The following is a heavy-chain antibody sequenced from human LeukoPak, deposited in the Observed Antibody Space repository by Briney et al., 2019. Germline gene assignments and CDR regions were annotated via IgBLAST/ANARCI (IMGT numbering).Heavy chain of an antibody. Sequence: GGSLRLSCAASGFIFSDYSMSWIRQAPGKGLEWVSSISSSSSYIYYADSVKGRFTISRDNAKNSLYLQMNSLRAEDTAVYYCARSSIAVAAVGDYWGQGTLVTVSS. CDR3: ARSSIAVAAVGDY. J-gene: IGHJ4*02. CDR1: GFIFSDYS. V-gene: IGHV3-11*06. D-gene: IGHD6-19*01. CDR2: ISSSSSYI.